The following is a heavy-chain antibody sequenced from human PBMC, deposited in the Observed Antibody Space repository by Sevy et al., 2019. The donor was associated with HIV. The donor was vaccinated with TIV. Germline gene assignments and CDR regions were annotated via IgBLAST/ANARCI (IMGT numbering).Heavy chain of an antibody. J-gene: IGHJ4*02. V-gene: IGHV3-21*01. CDR2: ISSSSSYI. Sequence: GGSLRLSCVASGFTFSSYSMNWVRQAPGKGLEWVSSISSSSSYIYYADSVKGRFTISRDNAKNSLYLQMNSLRAEDTAVYYCARIGGYEKSYFDYWGQGTLVTVSS. CDR1: GFTFSSYS. CDR3: ARIGGYEKSYFDY. D-gene: IGHD5-12*01.